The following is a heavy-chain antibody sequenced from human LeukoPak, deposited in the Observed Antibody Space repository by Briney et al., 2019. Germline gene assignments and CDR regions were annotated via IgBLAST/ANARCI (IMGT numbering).Heavy chain of an antibody. CDR2: INPNSGGT. Sequence: ASVKVSCKASGYTFTGYYMHWVRQAPGQGLEWMGWINPNSGGTNYAQKFQGRVTMTRDTSISTAYMELSRLRSDDTAVYYCARGQYSYGFLNFWFDPWGQGTLVTVSS. V-gene: IGHV1-2*02. CDR1: GYTFTGYY. CDR3: ARGQYSYGFLNFWFDP. D-gene: IGHD5-18*01. J-gene: IGHJ5*02.